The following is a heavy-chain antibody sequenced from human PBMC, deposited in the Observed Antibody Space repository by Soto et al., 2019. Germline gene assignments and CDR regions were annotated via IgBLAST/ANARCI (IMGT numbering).Heavy chain of an antibody. CDR1: GGTFSTYA. D-gene: IGHD5-12*01. CDR3: AGGRQLGLRRISNGDSG. V-gene: IGHV1-69*12. CDR2: IIPLFGTA. Sequence: QVQLVQSGAEVKEPESSVKVSCKAPGGTFSTYAISWVRQAPGQGLEWMGGIIPLFGTANYAQRFQDRVTMTADGATRRGYGELSGLGSEDRGGYCWAGGRQLGLRRISNGDSGWGRGTLVSVS. J-gene: IGHJ4*02.